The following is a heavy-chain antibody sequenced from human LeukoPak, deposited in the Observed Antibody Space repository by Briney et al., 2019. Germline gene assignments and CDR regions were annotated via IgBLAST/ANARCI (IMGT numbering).Heavy chain of an antibody. J-gene: IGHJ4*02. Sequence: PSETLSLTCAVYGGSLSGYYWSWIRQPPGKGLEWIGEINHSGSTNYNPSLKGRVTISVDTSKNQFSLKLSSVTAADTAVYYCAREEKSFGAFDYWGQGTLVTVSS. CDR2: INHSGST. V-gene: IGHV4-34*01. CDR3: AREEKSFGAFDY. CDR1: GGSLSGYY. D-gene: IGHD3-3*01.